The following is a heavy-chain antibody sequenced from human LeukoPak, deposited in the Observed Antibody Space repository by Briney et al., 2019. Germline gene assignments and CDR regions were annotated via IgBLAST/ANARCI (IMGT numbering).Heavy chain of an antibody. D-gene: IGHD3-22*01. CDR2: ISYDGSNK. V-gene: IGHV3-30*18. CDR3: AKGMYDSSGYFDY. CDR1: LFTFINYG. Sequence: ALRLTFPCSLFTFINYGRHAVRPPPAKGLERPKLISYDGSNKYYADSVKGRFTISRDNSKNTLYLQMNSLRAEDTAVYYCAKGMYDSSGYFDYWGQGTLVTVSS. J-gene: IGHJ4*02.